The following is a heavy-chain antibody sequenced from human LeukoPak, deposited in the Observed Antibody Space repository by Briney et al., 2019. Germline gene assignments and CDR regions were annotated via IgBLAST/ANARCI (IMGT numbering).Heavy chain of an antibody. Sequence: PSETLSLTCTVSGGSISTSSYYWGWIRQPPGKGLEWIGSIHYSGSTYYNPSLKSRLTISVDTAKNHFSLKLSSVTAADTAVYYCARHPGYYDSSGYYVSAFDIWGQGTMVTVSS. CDR3: ARHPGYYDSSGYYVSAFDI. V-gene: IGHV4-39*01. J-gene: IGHJ3*02. CDR2: IHYSGST. CDR1: GGSISTSSYY. D-gene: IGHD3-22*01.